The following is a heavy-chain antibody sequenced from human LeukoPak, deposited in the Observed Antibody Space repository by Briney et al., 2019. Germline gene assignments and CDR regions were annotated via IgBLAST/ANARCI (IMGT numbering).Heavy chain of an antibody. CDR1: GGSISSSSYY. J-gene: IGHJ4*02. V-gene: IGHV4-39*02. D-gene: IGHD4/OR15-4a*01. CDR2: IYYSGST. CDR3: ARETIGTSEDLDY. Sequence: PSETLSLTCTVSGGSISSSSYYWGWIRQPPGKGLEWIGSIYYSGSTYYNPSLKSRVTISVDTSKNQFSLKLSSVTAADTAVYYCARETIGTSEDLDYWGQGTLVTVSS.